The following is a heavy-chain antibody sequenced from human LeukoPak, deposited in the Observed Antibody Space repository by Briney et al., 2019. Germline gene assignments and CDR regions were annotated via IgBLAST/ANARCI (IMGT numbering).Heavy chain of an antibody. Sequence: SETLSLTCTVSGGSISGYYWSWIRQPPGKGLEWIGYIYYSGSTNYNPSLKSRVTISVDTSKNQFSLKLSSVTAADTAVYYCARMVSGVWGSYRNDAFDIWGQGTMVTVSS. CDR3: ARMVSGVWGSYRNDAFDI. V-gene: IGHV4-59*01. D-gene: IGHD3-16*02. CDR1: GGSISGYY. CDR2: IYYSGST. J-gene: IGHJ3*02.